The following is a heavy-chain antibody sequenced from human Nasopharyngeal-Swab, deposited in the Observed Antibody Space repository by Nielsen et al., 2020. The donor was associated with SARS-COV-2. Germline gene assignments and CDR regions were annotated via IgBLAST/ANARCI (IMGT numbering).Heavy chain of an antibody. CDR3: ARGASVLRYFDWSPGYYFEC. V-gene: IGHV4-34*01. Sequence: SETLSLTCAVYGGSFSGYYWNWIRQPPGKGLEWIGEINHSGSTNYNSSLKSRVTISVDMSKNQFSLKLNSVTAADTAVYYCARGASVLRYFDWSPGYYFECWGQGTLV. CDR1: GGSFSGYY. D-gene: IGHD3-9*01. J-gene: IGHJ4*02. CDR2: INHSGST.